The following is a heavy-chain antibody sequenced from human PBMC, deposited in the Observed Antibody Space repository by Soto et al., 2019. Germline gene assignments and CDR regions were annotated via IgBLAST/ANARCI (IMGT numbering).Heavy chain of an antibody. V-gene: IGHV4-59*01. CDR2: IYYNGRT. CDR3: ARDGSGYDFWSGPYFFDY. J-gene: IGHJ4*02. Sequence: PSETLSLTCTVSGGSISTYYWSWIRQPPGKGLEWIGYIYYNGRTNYNPSLESRVTISLDTSKSQFSLELSSVSAADTAVYYCARDGSGYDFWSGPYFFDYWGPGTLVTVSS. CDR1: GGSISTYY. D-gene: IGHD3-3*01.